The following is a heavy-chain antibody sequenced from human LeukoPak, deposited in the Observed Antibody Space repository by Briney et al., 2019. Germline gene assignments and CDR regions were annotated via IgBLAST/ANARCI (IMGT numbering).Heavy chain of an antibody. J-gene: IGHJ6*02. Sequence: GGSLRLSCEASGFTFSTYHMNWVRQAPGKGLEWVSSITSDRNYKYYADSVEGRFTISRDNTKNSLYLQMNSLRAEDTAVYCCARDYYGSGPLDHYPMDVWGQGTTVTVSS. V-gene: IGHV3-21*01. CDR1: GFTFSTYH. D-gene: IGHD3-10*01. CDR2: ITSDRNYK. CDR3: ARDYYGSGPLDHYPMDV.